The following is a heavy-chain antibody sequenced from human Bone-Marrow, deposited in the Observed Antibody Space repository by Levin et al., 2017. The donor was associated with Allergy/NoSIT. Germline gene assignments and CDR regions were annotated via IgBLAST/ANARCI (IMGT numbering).Heavy chain of an antibody. CDR3: VRTYCGGPSCYSGGWFDP. D-gene: IGHD2-2*02. Sequence: GGSLRLSCAASEFSFGSYSMNWVRQAPGKGLEWVSSITASGGSVYYADSVKGRFTISRDNAKNSLYLHMNSLSGEDTAVYFCVRTYCGGPSCYSGGWFDPWGQGTLVTVSS. CDR1: EFSFGSYS. J-gene: IGHJ5*02. V-gene: IGHV3-21*01. CDR2: ITASGGSV.